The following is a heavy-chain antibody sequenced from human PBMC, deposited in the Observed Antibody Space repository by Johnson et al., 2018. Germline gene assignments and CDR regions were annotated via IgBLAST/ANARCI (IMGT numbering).Heavy chain of an antibody. J-gene: IGHJ6*02. CDR2: IFPTGIT. V-gene: IGHV4-4*07. CDR3: ARGSLIVDV. CDR1: GSISNYY. Sequence: QVQLQESGPGLVKSSEPLALTCTVSGSISNYYWSWIRQPAGKGLEWIGRIFPTGITNYNPSLKSRVTMTVDTSKNQYSLKLNSVTAAEPAVYYCARGSLIVDVWGQGTTVSVSS. D-gene: IGHD3-22*01.